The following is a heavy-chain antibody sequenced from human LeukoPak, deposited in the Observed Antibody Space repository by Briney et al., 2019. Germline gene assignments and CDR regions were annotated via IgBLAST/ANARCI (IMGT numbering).Heavy chain of an antibody. J-gene: IGHJ3*02. Sequence: GGSLRLSCAASGFTVSSNYMSWVRQAPGKGLEWVSSISSSSSYIYYADSVKGRFTISRDNAKNSLYLQMNSLRAEDTAVYYCARDADSSGWHDAFDIWGQGTMVTVSS. CDR1: GFTVSSNY. CDR2: ISSSSSYI. CDR3: ARDADSSGWHDAFDI. D-gene: IGHD6-19*01. V-gene: IGHV3-21*01.